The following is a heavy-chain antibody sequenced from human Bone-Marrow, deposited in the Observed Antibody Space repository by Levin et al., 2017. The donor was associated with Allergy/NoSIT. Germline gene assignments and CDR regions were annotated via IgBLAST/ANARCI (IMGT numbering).Heavy chain of an antibody. Sequence: GASVKVSCTASGFTFSSFRMNWVRQAPGKGLEWVSYISSGSGTMYYADSVKGRFTIFRDNAKNSLYLQMNSLRAEDTAVYYCARPYSSGWYPPDYWGQGTLVTVSS. V-gene: IGHV3-48*01. J-gene: IGHJ4*02. D-gene: IGHD6-19*01. CDR3: ARPYSSGWYPPDY. CDR1: GFTFSSFR. CDR2: ISSGSGTM.